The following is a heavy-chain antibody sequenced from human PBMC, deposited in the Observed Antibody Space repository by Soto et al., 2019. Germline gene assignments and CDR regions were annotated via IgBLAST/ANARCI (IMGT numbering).Heavy chain of an antibody. CDR3: AKGPHSYYYDSSGINWFDP. Sequence: PGGSLRLSCAASGFTFSSYAMSWVRQAPGKGLEWVSAISGSGGSTYYADSVKGRFTISRDNSKNTLYLQMNSLRAEDTAVYYCAKGPHSYYYDSSGINWFDPWGQGTLVAVSS. D-gene: IGHD3-22*01. J-gene: IGHJ5*02. V-gene: IGHV3-23*01. CDR1: GFTFSSYA. CDR2: ISGSGGST.